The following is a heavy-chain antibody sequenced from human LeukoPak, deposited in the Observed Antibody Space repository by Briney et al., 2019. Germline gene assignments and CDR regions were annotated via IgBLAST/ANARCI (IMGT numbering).Heavy chain of an antibody. CDR2: IYYSGST. V-gene: IGHV4-59*01. CDR3: AGSNYDFWSGLPSYYYYYGMDV. D-gene: IGHD3-3*01. J-gene: IGHJ6*02. CDR1: GGSISSYY. Sequence: PSETLSLTCTVSGGSISSYYWSWIRQSPGKGLEWIGYIYYSGSTNYNPSLKSRVTISVDTSKNQFSLKLSSVTAADTAVYYCAGSNYDFWSGLPSYYYYYGMDVWGQGTTVTVSS.